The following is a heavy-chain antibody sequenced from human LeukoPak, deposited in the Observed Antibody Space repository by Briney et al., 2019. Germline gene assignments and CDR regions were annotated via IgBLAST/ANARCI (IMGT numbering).Heavy chain of an antibody. CDR3: AHSGYDFWSQTHFDY. CDR1: GGSISSYY. CDR2: IYYSGST. J-gene: IGHJ4*02. V-gene: IGHV4-59*01. D-gene: IGHD5-12*01. Sequence: PSETLSLTCTVSGGSISSYYWSWIRQPSGKGLEWIGYIYYSGSTNYNPSLKSRVTISVDTSKNQFSLKLSSVTAADTAVYYCAHSGYDFWSQTHFDYWGQGTLVTVSS.